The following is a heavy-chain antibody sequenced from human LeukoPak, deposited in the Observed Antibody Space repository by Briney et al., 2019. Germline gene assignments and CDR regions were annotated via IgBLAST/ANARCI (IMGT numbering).Heavy chain of an antibody. CDR3: ARGPQLVDYYYIDV. CDR2: TYYRSKLYY. D-gene: IGHD6-13*01. J-gene: IGHJ6*03. Sequence: SQTLSLTCAISGDSFSSNSAAWNWIRQSPSRGLEWLGRTYYRSKLYYDYAVSVKSRITINPDTSKNQFSLQLNSVTPEDTAVYYCARGPQLVDYYYIDVWGKGTTVTVSS. V-gene: IGHV6-1*01. CDR1: GDSFSSNSAA.